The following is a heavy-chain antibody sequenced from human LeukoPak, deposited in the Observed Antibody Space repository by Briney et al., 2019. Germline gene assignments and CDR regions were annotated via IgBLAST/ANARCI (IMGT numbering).Heavy chain of an antibody. J-gene: IGHJ4*02. Sequence: GGSLRLSCAASGFTFSNAWMTWVRQAPGKGLEWVGRIKGKTEGGTTDYAAPVKGGSTISRDDSRNMLYLHMNSLKTEDTAVYYCAQASGYDRYWGQGTLVTVSS. CDR2: IKGKTEGGTT. D-gene: IGHD5-12*01. CDR3: AQASGYDRY. V-gene: IGHV3-15*01. CDR1: GFTFSNAW.